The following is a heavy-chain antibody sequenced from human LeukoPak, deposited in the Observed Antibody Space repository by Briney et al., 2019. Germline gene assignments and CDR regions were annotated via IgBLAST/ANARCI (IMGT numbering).Heavy chain of an antibody. CDR1: GGSISSYY. CDR3: AREGDYGDFFDY. D-gene: IGHD4-17*01. J-gene: IGHJ4*02. Sequence: SETLSLTCTVSGGSISSYYWSWIRQPPGKGLEWIGYIYYSGSTNYNPSLKSRVTISVDTSKNQFSLKLSSVTAADTAVYYCAREGDYGDFFDYWGQGTLVTVSS. CDR2: IYYSGST. V-gene: IGHV4-59*01.